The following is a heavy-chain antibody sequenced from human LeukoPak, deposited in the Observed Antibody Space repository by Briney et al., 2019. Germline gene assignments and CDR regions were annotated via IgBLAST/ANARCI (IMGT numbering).Heavy chain of an antibody. CDR2: IKQDGSDE. Sequence: PGGSLRLSCAASGFTFSSHWMSWVRQAPGKGLEWVANIKQDGSDEYYMDSVKGRFTISRDNAKNSLYLQMNSLRAEDRAVYYCARDQPVAALDYWGQGTLVTVSS. V-gene: IGHV3-7*01. CDR3: ARDQPVAALDY. D-gene: IGHD6-19*01. J-gene: IGHJ4*02. CDR1: GFTFSSHW.